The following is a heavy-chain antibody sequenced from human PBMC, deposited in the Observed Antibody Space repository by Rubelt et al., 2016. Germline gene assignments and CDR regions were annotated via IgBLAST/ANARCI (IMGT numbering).Heavy chain of an antibody. J-gene: IGHJ5*02. CDR2: IYPGHSDT. CDR1: GYSFTTYW. Sequence: EVQLVQSGPEVKKPGESLKISCKGSGYSFTTYWIGWVRQMSGKGLEWMGFIYPGHSDTRYSPSSGGQVTNSADKSIGTAFLQWSRLKASDTAMYYCAGPERFFGPFGPWGQGSRVTVSS. D-gene: IGHD3-10*01. CDR3: AGPERFFGPFGP. V-gene: IGHV5-51*01.